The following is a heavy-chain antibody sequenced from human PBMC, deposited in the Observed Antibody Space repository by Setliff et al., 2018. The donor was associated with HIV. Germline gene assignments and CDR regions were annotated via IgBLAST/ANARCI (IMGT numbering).Heavy chain of an antibody. CDR2: ILSTGERT. CDR1: GFTFSSYE. CDR3: AKDRITGYYNFWSGPNFDY. Sequence: GGSLRLSCAASGFTFSSYEINWVRQAPGEGLEWVSAILSTGERTFYADSVKGRFTISRDNSKNTVYLQMNSLRAEDTAVYYCAKDRITGYYNFWSGPNFDYWGQGTLVTVSS. D-gene: IGHD3-3*01. V-gene: IGHV3-23*01. J-gene: IGHJ4*02.